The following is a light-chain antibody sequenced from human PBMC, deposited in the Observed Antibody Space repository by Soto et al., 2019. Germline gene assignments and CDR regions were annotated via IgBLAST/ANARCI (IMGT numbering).Light chain of an antibody. CDR1: SSNIGDNY. J-gene: IGLJ1*01. CDR3: ATWGSSLNAGV. V-gene: IGLV1-51*01. CDR2: DNN. Sequence: QSVLTQPPSVSAAPGQKVTISCSGSSSNIGDNYVSWYQQVPGTAPKLLIYDNNNRPSGIPDRFSGPKSGTSAALGITGLQTGDEADYYCATWGSSLNAGVFXPGTKVTVL.